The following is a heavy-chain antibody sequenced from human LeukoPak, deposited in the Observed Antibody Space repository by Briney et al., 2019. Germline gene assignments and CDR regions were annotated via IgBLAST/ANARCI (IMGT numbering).Heavy chain of an antibody. J-gene: IGHJ6*03. V-gene: IGHV3-21*01. CDR1: GFTFSNFK. CDR3: ARDFYRSGSTYYYYYMDV. Sequence: GGSLRLSCAASGFTFSNFKMNWVRQAPGKGLEWVSSISSGGDYLFYADSVKGRFTISRDNAKNSLFLQMNSLRDEDSAVYFCARDFYRSGSTYYYYYMDVWGKGTMVTVSS. D-gene: IGHD3-22*01. CDR2: ISSGGDYL.